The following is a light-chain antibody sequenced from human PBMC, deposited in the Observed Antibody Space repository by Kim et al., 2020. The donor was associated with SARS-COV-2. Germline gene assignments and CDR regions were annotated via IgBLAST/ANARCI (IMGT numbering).Light chain of an antibody. CDR1: QSISSH. Sequence: DIQMIQSPSTLSASVGDRVTISCRASQSISSHLAWYQQKPGKAPTLLIYKASTLESGVPLRFSGSGSGTEFTLTINSLQPDDFAAYYCQHYHTYPYTFGQGTKLEI. CDR3: QHYHTYPYT. CDR2: KAS. J-gene: IGKJ2*01. V-gene: IGKV1-5*03.